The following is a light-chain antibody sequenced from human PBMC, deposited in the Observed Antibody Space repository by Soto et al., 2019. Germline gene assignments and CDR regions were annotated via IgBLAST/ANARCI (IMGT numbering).Light chain of an antibody. CDR2: DAS. V-gene: IGKV3-20*01. Sequence: DIVLTQSPGTLSLSPVERATLSCMASQTVRNNYLAWYQQKPGQAPRLLIYDASSRATGIPDRFSGGGSGTDFTLTISRLEPEDFAVYYCQQFSSYPLNFGGGTKVDIK. J-gene: IGKJ4*01. CDR3: QQFSSYPLN. CDR1: QTVRNNY.